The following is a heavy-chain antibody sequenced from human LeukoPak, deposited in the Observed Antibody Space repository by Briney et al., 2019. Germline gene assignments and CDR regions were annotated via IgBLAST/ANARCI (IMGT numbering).Heavy chain of an antibody. J-gene: IGHJ4*02. Sequence: EASVKVSCKASGYTFTSYDINWVRQATGQGLEWMGWMNPNSGNTGYAQKFQGRVTMTRNTSISTAYMELSSLRSEDTAVYYCARASVVVTAISAGPYYFDYWGQGTLVTVSS. CDR2: MNPNSGNT. CDR1: GYTFTSYD. D-gene: IGHD2-21*02. V-gene: IGHV1-8*01. CDR3: ARASVVVTAISAGPYYFDY.